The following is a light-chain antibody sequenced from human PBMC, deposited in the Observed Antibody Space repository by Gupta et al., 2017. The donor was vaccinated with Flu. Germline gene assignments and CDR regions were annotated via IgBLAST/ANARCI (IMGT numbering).Light chain of an antibody. V-gene: IGKV1-5*03. J-gene: IGKJ4*01. CDR1: QSISSW. CDR2: KAS. CDR3: QQFNSYPLT. Sequence: GDRVTITCRASQSISSWLAWYQQKPGKAPKLLIYKASSLESGVPSRFSGSGSGTEFTLTISSLQPDDFASYYCQQFNSYPLTFGGGTKVEIK.